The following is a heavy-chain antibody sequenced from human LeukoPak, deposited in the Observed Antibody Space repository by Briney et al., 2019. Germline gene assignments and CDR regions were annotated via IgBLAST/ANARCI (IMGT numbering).Heavy chain of an antibody. CDR2: ITSTSSYR. CDR1: GFTFYA. D-gene: IGHD6-19*01. Sequence: TTGGSLRLSCAASGFTFYAMSWVRQAPGKGLDWVSSITSTSSYRYYADSVKGRFTISRDNAKNSLYLQMNSLRAEDTAVYYCARDFSSGQGWGQGTLVTVSS. CDR3: ARDFSSGQG. V-gene: IGHV3-21*01. J-gene: IGHJ4*02.